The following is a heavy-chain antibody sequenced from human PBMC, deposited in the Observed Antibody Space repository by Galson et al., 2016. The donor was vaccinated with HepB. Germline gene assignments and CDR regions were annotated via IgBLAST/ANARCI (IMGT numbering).Heavy chain of an antibody. V-gene: IGHV3-23*01. CDR2: ISGNGGST. CDR1: GFTFSRYA. J-gene: IGHJ6*02. D-gene: IGHD3-10*01. Sequence: SLRLSCAASGFTFSRYAMSWVRQAPGKGLEWVSTISGNGGSTCYADSVKGRFTISTDNSKNTLYLQMNGLRADDTAVYYCAKIIMVQGGFYFYGMNVWGQGTTVTVSS. CDR3: AKIIMVQGGFYFYGMNV.